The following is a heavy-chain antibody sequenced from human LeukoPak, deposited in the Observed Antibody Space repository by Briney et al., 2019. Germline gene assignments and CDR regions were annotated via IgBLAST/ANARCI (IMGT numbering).Heavy chain of an antibody. J-gene: IGHJ6*04. CDR2: INHSGST. CDR1: GGSFSGYY. V-gene: IGHV4-34*01. D-gene: IGHD3-9*01. Sequence: SETLSLTCAVYGGSFSGYYWSWIRQPPGKGLEWIGEINHSGSTNYNPSLKSRVTISVDTSKNQFSLKLSSVTAADTAVYYCARDRRYFDWLLSTPYHYYGMDVWGKGTTVTVSS. CDR3: ARDRRYFDWLLSTPYHYYGMDV.